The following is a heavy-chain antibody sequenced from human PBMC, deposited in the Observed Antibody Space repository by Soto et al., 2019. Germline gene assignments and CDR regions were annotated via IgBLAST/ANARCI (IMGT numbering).Heavy chain of an antibody. CDR2: FWKDGNTK. D-gene: IGHD2-21*01. Sequence: PGGSLRLSCAASGFSLSSSVMHWVRQAPGKGLEWVAVFWKDGNTKYYADSVKGRFIISRDNSKNTLYLELNSLRPEDTALYYYGKGKRPPHPYRAYVPFDTWGQGILI. V-gene: IGHV3-33*08. CDR3: GKGKRPPHPYRAYVPFDT. CDR1: GFSLSSSV. J-gene: IGHJ4*02.